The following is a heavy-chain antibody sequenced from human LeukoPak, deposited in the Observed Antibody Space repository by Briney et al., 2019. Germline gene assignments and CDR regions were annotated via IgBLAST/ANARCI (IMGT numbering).Heavy chain of an antibody. J-gene: IGHJ4*02. D-gene: IGHD3/OR15-3a*01. CDR1: GDSISSNSYY. V-gene: IGHV4-39*01. CDR3: ARWRTARTGFDY. CDR2: IDYSGSP. Sequence: SETLSFTCTVSGDSISSNSYYWGWIRQPPGKGLEWIESIDYSGSPYYNPSRKSRVTASVDTSKNQVSLKVISVTAADTAVYYCARWRTARTGFDYWGQGTLVTVSS.